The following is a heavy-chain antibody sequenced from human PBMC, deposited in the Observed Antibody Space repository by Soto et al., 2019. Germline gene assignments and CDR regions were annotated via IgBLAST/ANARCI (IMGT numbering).Heavy chain of an antibody. CDR2: IRSKSNNYAT. D-gene: IGHD6-13*01. CDR1: GFTFSVSG. J-gene: IGHJ5*01. Sequence: PWGSLRLSCAASGFTFSVSGVHWVRQAPGKGLEWVGRIRSKSNNYATVYAPSVKGRFTISRDDSNNTAFLHMNSLKTEDTAAYYCTKADLSSSSWTPCFDSWGQGTRVTLAS. CDR3: TKADLSSSSWTPCFDS. V-gene: IGHV3-73*01.